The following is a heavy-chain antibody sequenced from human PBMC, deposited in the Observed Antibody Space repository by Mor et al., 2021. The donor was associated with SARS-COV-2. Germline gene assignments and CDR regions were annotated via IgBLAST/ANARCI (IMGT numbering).Heavy chain of an antibody. V-gene: IGHV1-2*02. D-gene: IGHD5-18*01. J-gene: IGHJ5*02. CDR3: ARAPDTPGDWFDP. Sequence: GRVTMTRDTSISTAYMELSRLRSDDTAVYYCARAPDTPGDWFDPWGQGTLVTVSS.